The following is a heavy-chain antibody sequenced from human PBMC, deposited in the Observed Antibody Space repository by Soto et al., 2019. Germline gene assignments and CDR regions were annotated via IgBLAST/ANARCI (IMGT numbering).Heavy chain of an antibody. CDR2: MWYDGHVE. CDR3: ARGLPKVAGGAFDI. V-gene: IGHV3-33*01. CDR1: GFSFRTSG. D-gene: IGHD2-15*01. Sequence: QVHLVESGGGVVQPGRSLTLSCAASGFSFRTSGMHWVRQAPGKGLEWVTGMWYDGHVEGYLDSVKGRFTISRDNSNSLMSLQMSNLRVDDTAVYYCARGLPKVAGGAFDIWGHGTMVTVSS. J-gene: IGHJ3*02.